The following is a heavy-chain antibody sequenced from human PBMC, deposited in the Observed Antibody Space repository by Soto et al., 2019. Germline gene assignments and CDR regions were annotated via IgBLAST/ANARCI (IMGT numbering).Heavy chain of an antibody. Sequence: QVQLVQSGAEVKKPGASVKVSCKASGYTFTGYYMHWVRQAPGQGLEWMGWINPNSGGTNYAQKFQGWVTMTRDTSISTAYMELRRLRSDDTAVYYCALVKSGSYYMGAFDIWGQGTMVTVSS. V-gene: IGHV1-2*04. CDR2: INPNSGGT. CDR3: ALVKSGSYYMGAFDI. J-gene: IGHJ3*02. CDR1: GYTFTGYY. D-gene: IGHD1-26*01.